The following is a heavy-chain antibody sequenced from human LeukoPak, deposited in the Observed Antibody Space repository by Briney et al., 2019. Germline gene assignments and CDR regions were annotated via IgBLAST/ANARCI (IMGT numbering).Heavy chain of an antibody. Sequence: GSSVTVSFKASGGTFSIYAISWVRQAPGQGLGWMGRIIPILGIANYAQKFQGRVTITADKSTSTAYMELSSLRSEDTAVYYCARGGYYDFWSGYPFDYWGQGTLVTVSS. CDR3: ARGGYYDFWSGYPFDY. J-gene: IGHJ4*02. CDR2: IIPILGIA. V-gene: IGHV1-69*04. D-gene: IGHD3-3*01. CDR1: GGTFSIYA.